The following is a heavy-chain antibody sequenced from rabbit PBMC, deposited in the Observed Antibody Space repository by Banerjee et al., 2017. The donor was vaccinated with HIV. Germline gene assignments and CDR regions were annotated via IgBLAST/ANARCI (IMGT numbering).Heavy chain of an antibody. CDR2: IHYDGRT. CDR1: GFSFSNKYV. CDR3: ARGVSGDGRPFNL. D-gene: IGHD1-1*01. V-gene: IGHV1S47*01. Sequence: QEQLEESGGDLVKPEGSLTLTCTASGFSFSNKYVMCWVRQAPGKGLEYIGYIHYDGRTYYASWVNGRFTISRSTSLNTVTLQMTSLTAADTATYLCARGVSGDGRPFNLWGQGTLVTVS. J-gene: IGHJ4*01.